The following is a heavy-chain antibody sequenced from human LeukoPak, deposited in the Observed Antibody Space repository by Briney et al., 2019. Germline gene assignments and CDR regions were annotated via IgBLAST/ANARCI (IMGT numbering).Heavy chain of an antibody. V-gene: IGHV3-30*03. CDR3: ARDFGRYYFDY. J-gene: IGHJ4*02. CDR2: ISYDGSNK. D-gene: IGHD3-10*01. CDR1: GFTFSSYG. Sequence: GSLRLSCAASGFTFSSYGMHWVRQAPGKGLEWVAVISYDGSNKYYADSVKGRFTISRDNSKNTLYLQMNSLRAEDTAVYYCARDFGRYYFDYWGQGTLVTVSS.